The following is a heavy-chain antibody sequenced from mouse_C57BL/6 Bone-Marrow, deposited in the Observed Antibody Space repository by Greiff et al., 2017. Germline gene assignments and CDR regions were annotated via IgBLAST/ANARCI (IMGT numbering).Heavy chain of an antibody. CDR3: ARRDYDAAWFAY. Sequence: EVKVVESGGGLVKPGGSLKLSCAASGFTFSDYGMHWVRQAPEKGLEWVAYISSGSSTIYYADTVKGRFTISRDNAKNTLFLQMTSLRSEDTAMXYCARRDYDAAWFAYWGQGTLVTVSA. J-gene: IGHJ3*01. CDR2: ISSGSSTI. D-gene: IGHD2-4*01. CDR1: GFTFSDYG. V-gene: IGHV5-17*01.